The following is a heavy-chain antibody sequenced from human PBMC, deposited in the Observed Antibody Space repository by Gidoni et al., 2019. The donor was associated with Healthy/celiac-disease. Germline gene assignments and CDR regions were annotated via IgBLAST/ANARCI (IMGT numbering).Heavy chain of an antibody. CDR1: GFTFSSYW. CDR3: ARDRGPSAGDSPWIYDILTGYLPYDI. CDR2: IKQDGSEK. D-gene: IGHD3-9*01. V-gene: IGHV3-7*01. J-gene: IGHJ3*02. Sequence: EVQLVESGGGLVQPGGSLRLSCAASGFTFSSYWMSWVRQAPGKGLEWVANIKQDGSEKYYVDSVKGRFTISRDNAKNSLYLQMNSLRAEDTAVYYCARDRGPSAGDSPWIYDILTGYLPYDIWGQGTMVTVSS.